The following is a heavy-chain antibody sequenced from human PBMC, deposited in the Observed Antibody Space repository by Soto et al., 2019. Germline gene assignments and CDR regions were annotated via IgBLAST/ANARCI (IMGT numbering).Heavy chain of an antibody. CDR3: ALLITMIEQRQPQAWFDP. V-gene: IGHV1-69*13. D-gene: IGHD3-22*01. J-gene: IGHJ5*02. Sequence: SVTVSCKASRSTFSSYAISWVRQAPGQGLEWMGGIIPIFGTANYAQKFQGRVMITADESTSTAYMELSSLRSEDTAVYYCALLITMIEQRQPQAWFDPWGQGTLVTVSS. CDR2: IIPIFGTA. CDR1: RSTFSSYA.